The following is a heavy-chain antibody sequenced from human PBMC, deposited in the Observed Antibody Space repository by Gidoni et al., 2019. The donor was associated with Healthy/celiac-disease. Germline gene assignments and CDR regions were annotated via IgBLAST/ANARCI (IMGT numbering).Heavy chain of an antibody. CDR2: ISSSGSTI. CDR3: AGGEGGATVDY. CDR1: GFTFSSYE. V-gene: IGHV3-48*03. Sequence: EVQLVESGGGLVQPGGSLRLSCAASGFTFSSYEMNWVRQAPGKGLGWVSYISSSGSTIYYADSVKGRFTISRDNAKNSLYLQMNSLRAEDTAVYYCAGGEGGATVDYWGQGTLVTVSS. J-gene: IGHJ4*02. D-gene: IGHD1-26*01.